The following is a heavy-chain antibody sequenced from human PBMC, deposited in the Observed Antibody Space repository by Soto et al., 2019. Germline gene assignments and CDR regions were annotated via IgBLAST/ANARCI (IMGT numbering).Heavy chain of an antibody. CDR3: AREVARGVNYGWLDP. CDR2: IYHGGST. Sequence: SETLSLTCAVSGYSISSGYYWGWIRQPPGKGLEWIGSIYHGGSTYYNPSLKSRVTISVDTSKNQFSLKLSSVTAADTAVYYCAREVARGVNYGWLDPWDQGTSVTVSS. J-gene: IGHJ5*02. V-gene: IGHV4-38-2*02. D-gene: IGHD3-10*01. CDR1: GYSISSGYY.